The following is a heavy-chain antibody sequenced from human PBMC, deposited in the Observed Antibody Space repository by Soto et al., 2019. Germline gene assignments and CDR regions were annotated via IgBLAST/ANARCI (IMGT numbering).Heavy chain of an antibody. D-gene: IGHD4-17*01. Sequence: EVQLVESGGGLVQPGGSLKLSCAASGFTFSGSAMHWVRQASGKGLEWVGRIRSKANSYATAYAASVKGRFTISRDDSKNTAYLQMNSLKTEDTAVYYCTRLGTAWRHDYGDYEDFDYWGQGTLVTVSS. J-gene: IGHJ4*02. CDR1: GFTFSGSA. V-gene: IGHV3-73*01. CDR3: TRLGTAWRHDYGDYEDFDY. CDR2: IRSKANSYAT.